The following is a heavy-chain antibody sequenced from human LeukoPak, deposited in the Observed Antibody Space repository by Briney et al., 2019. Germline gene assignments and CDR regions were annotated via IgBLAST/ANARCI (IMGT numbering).Heavy chain of an antibody. CDR1: GGSFSGYY. CDR3: ARGYGDYRHFDY. D-gene: IGHD4-17*01. Sequence: SETLSLTCAVYGGSFSGYYWSWIRQPPGKGLEWIGEINHSGSTNYNPSLKSRVTISVDTSKNQFSLKLSSVTAADTAVYYCARGYGDYRHFDYWGQGTLVTVSS. J-gene: IGHJ4*02. V-gene: IGHV4-34*01. CDR2: INHSGST.